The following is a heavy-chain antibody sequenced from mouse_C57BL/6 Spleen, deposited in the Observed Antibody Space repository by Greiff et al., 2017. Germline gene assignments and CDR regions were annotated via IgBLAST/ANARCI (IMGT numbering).Heavy chain of an antibody. CDR1: GYTFTDYE. J-gene: IGHJ3*01. CDR3: TISTPSLFAY. V-gene: IGHV1-15*01. Sequence: VQLQQSGAELVRPGASVTLSCKASGYTFTDYEMHWVKQTPVHGLEWIGAIDPETGGTAYNQKFKGKAILTADKSSSTAYMDLRSLTSEDSAVYYCTISTPSLFAYWGQGTLVTVSA. D-gene: IGHD2-1*01. CDR2: IDPETGGT.